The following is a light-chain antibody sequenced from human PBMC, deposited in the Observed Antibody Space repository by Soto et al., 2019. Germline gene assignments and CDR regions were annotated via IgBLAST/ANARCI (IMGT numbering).Light chain of an antibody. CDR3: CSYAGSAVHVV. J-gene: IGLJ2*01. V-gene: IGLV2-23*01. CDR1: SSDVGSYNL. Sequence: QPVLTQPASVSGSPGQSITISCTGTSSDVGSYNLVSWYQQHPGKAPKLMIYEGTKRPLGVSNRFSGSKSGNTASLTISGLQAEDEADYYCCSYAGSAVHVVFGGGTKVTVL. CDR2: EGT.